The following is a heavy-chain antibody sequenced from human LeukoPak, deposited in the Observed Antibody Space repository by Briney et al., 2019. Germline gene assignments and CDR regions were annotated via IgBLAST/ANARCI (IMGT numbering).Heavy chain of an antibody. J-gene: IGHJ4*02. V-gene: IGHV3-23*01. D-gene: IGHD1-26*01. Sequence: PGGSLRLSCAASGFSFSSYAMSWVRQAPGKGLEWVSAISGSGGSTYYADSAKGRFTISRDNSKNTLYLQMNSLRAEDTAVYYCAREWGIVGATGPTDYWGQGTLVTVSS. CDR2: ISGSGGST. CDR3: AREWGIVGATGPTDY. CDR1: GFSFSSYA.